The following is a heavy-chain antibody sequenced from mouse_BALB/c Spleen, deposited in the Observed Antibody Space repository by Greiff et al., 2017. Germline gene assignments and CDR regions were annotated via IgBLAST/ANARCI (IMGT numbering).Heavy chain of an antibody. D-gene: IGHD1-1*01. CDR1: GFSLTSYG. Sequence: QVQLKESGPGLVQPSQSLSITCTVSGFSLTSYGVHWVRQSPGKGLEWLGVIWSGGSTDYNAAFISRLSISKDNSKSQVFFTMNSLQADDTAIYYCARDERAVYYYGSSRFDYWGQGTTVTVSA. V-gene: IGHV2-4-1*01. J-gene: IGHJ3*01. CDR2: IWSGGST. CDR3: ARDERAVYYYGSSRFDY.